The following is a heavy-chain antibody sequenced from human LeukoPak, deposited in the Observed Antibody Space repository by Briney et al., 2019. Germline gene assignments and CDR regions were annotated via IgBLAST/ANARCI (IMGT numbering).Heavy chain of an antibody. D-gene: IGHD6-13*01. Sequence: GGSLRLSCAVSGFIVSIHHMSWVRQAPGKGLESVSVIYSGGSTYYADSVKGRFTISRDNSKNTLYLQMNSLRAEDTAVYYCAKGTRYSSSLKMDVWGQGTTVTVSS. J-gene: IGHJ6*02. CDR3: AKGTRYSSSLKMDV. CDR2: IYSGGST. V-gene: IGHV3-53*01. CDR1: GFIVSIHH.